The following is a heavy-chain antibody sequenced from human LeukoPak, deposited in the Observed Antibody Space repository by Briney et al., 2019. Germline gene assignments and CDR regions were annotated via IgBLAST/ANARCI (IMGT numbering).Heavy chain of an antibody. J-gene: IGHJ5*02. D-gene: IGHD3-3*01. CDR2: IYHSGST. V-gene: IGHV4-4*02. Sequence: SETLSLTCAVSGGSISSSNWWSWVRQPPGKGLEWIGEIYHSGSTNYNPPLKSRVTISVDKSKNQFSLKLSSVTAADTAVYYCARVYDFWSGYYFSGGNWFDPWGQGTLVTVSS. CDR1: GGSISSSNW. CDR3: ARVYDFWSGYYFSGGNWFDP.